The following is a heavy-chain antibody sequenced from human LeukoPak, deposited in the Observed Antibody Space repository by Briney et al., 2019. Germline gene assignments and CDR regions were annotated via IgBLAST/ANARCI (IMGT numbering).Heavy chain of an antibody. Sequence: SETLSLTCTVSGGSISSGSYYWSWIRQPAGKGLEWIGRIYTSGSTNYNPSLKSRVTISVDTSKNQFSLKLSSVTAADTAVYYCGRDQRLVIINWGQGTLVTVSS. CDR2: IYTSGST. D-gene: IGHD3-9*01. V-gene: IGHV4-61*02. J-gene: IGHJ4*02. CDR3: GRDQRLVIIN. CDR1: GGSISSGSYY.